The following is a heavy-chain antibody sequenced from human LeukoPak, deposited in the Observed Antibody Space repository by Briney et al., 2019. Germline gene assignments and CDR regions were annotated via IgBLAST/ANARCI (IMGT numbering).Heavy chain of an antibody. CDR3: ARHWVVTPNY. Sequence: PETLSLTCIVSGGSISNSSYYWGWIRQPPGKGLEWIGSIYYSGSAYYNPSLKSRVTISVDTSKNQFSLKLTSVTAADTAVYYCARHWVVTPNYWGQGTLVTVSS. J-gene: IGHJ4*02. CDR2: IYYSGSA. CDR1: GGSISNSSYY. D-gene: IGHD4-23*01. V-gene: IGHV4-39*01.